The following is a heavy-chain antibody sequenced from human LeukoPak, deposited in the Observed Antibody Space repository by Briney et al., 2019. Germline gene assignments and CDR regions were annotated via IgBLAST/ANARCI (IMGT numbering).Heavy chain of an antibody. V-gene: IGHV4-30-4*08. Sequence: SETLSLTCTVSGGSISSGDYYWSWIRQPPGKGLEGIGYIYYSGSTYYNPSLKSRVTISVDTSKNPCSLKMRSVTAAQTAVYYCATQYCSSTTCRFDSWGQGTLVTVSP. CDR1: GGSISSGDYY. J-gene: IGHJ4*02. CDR3: ATQYCSSTTCRFDS. D-gene: IGHD2-2*01. CDR2: IYYSGST.